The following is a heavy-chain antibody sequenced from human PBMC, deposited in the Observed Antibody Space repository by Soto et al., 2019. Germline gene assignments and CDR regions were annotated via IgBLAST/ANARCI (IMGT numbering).Heavy chain of an antibody. J-gene: IGHJ6*02. D-gene: IGHD3-10*01. CDR2: ISSTAGRTS. V-gene: IGHV3-23*01. CDR1: GFTFNTYP. CDR3: AKGVLSFHYGMEV. Sequence: GSLRLSCATSGFTFNTYPMTWVRQAPGKGLEWVSSISSTAGRTSSYADSVKGRFAISRDFSDNTVYLQMNNLRVDDTAVYFCAKGVLSFHYGMEVWGQGTTVTVSS.